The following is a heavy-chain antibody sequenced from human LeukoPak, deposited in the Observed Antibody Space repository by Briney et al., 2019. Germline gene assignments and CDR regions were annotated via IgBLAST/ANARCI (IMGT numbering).Heavy chain of an antibody. D-gene: IGHD2-15*01. Sequence: GGSLRLSCAASGFTFSSYAMSWVRQAPGKGLEWVSAISGSGGSTYYADPVKGRFTISRDNSKNTLYLQMNSLRAEDTAVYYCAKAYCSGGSCYGNWFDPWGQGTLVTVSS. CDR2: ISGSGGST. CDR3: AKAYCSGGSCYGNWFDP. CDR1: GFTFSSYA. V-gene: IGHV3-23*01. J-gene: IGHJ5*02.